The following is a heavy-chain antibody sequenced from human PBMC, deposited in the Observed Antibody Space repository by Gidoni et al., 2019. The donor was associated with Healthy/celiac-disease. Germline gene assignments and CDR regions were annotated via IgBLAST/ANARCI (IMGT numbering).Heavy chain of an antibody. V-gene: IGHV3-23*01. CDR3: AKPPRVVGAPDY. CDR1: GFTFSSDA. J-gene: IGHJ4*02. CDR2: ISGSGGST. D-gene: IGHD1-26*01. Sequence: VQLLESRGGLLQPGVSLRVPCAASGFTFSSDAISWVRQAPGKGLEWVSAISGSGGSTYYADSVKGRFTISRDNSKNTLYLQMNSLRAEDTAVYYCAKPPRVVGAPDYWGQGTLVTVSS.